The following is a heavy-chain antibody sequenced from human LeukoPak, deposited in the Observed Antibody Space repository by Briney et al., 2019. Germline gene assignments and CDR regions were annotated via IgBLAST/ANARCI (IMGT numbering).Heavy chain of an antibody. Sequence: PGGSLTLSCAASGFTFSSYWMNWVRQAPGQGLEWVANIKQDGSEKNYVDFVKGRFTISRDNAKNSLDLQMNSLRAEDTAMYYCARARGDGYQWYFDLWGRGTLVTVSS. J-gene: IGHJ2*01. CDR2: IKQDGSEK. CDR1: GFTFSSYW. D-gene: IGHD5-24*01. CDR3: ARARGDGYQWYFDL. V-gene: IGHV3-7*01.